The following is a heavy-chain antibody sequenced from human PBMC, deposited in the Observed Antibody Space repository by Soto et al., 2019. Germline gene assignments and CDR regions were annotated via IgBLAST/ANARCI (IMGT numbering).Heavy chain of an antibody. V-gene: IGHV4-31*03. CDR2: IYYSGST. D-gene: IGHD6-19*01. CDR1: GGSISSGGYY. Sequence: SETLSLTCTVSGGSISSGGYYWSWIRQQPGKGLEWIGYIYYSGSTYYNPSLKSRVTISVDTSKNQFSLKLSSVTAADTAVYYCARFKYSSGWVRAGYFDYWGQGTLVTVSS. J-gene: IGHJ4*02. CDR3: ARFKYSSGWVRAGYFDY.